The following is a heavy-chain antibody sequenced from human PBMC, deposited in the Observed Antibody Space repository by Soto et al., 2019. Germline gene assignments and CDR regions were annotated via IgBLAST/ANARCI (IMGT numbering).Heavy chain of an antibody. CDR1: GFTFSSYA. CDR2: ISGSGGST. V-gene: IGHV3-23*01. J-gene: IGHJ4*02. CDR3: AKDLYYYDSSGYQGLFDY. D-gene: IGHD3-22*01. Sequence: PGGSLRLSCAASGFTFSSYAMSWARQAPGKGLEWVSAISGSGGSTYYADSVKGRFTISRDNSKNTLYLQMNSLRAEDTAVYYCAKDLYYYDSSGYQGLFDYWGQGTLVTVSS.